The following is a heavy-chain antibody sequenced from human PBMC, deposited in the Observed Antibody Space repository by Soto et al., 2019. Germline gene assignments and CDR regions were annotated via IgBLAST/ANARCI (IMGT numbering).Heavy chain of an antibody. D-gene: IGHD3-10*01. Sequence: VHLVESGGGLIQPGGSLKLSCAAFGLTVGDNYMSGVRQAPGMGLEWVSAIYYNGTTYYADSVKGRFTISRDTSKNTLSLQMDSLRVEDTAVYYCVRPLSSGRNYGKDVWGQGTTVTVSS. CDR2: IYYNGTT. CDR1: GLTVGDNY. V-gene: IGHV3-53*01. CDR3: VRPLSSGRNYGKDV. J-gene: IGHJ6*02.